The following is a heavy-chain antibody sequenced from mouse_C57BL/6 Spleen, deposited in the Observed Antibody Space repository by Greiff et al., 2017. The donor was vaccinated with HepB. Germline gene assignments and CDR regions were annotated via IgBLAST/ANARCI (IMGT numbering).Heavy chain of an antibody. V-gene: IGHV1-19*01. CDR1: GYTFTDYY. D-gene: IGHD1-1*01. CDR3: ARREYYGSSYVWYFDV. CDR2: INPYNGGT. Sequence: VQLQQSGPVLVKPGASVKMSCKASGYTFTDYYMNWVKQSHGKSLEWIGVINPYNGGTSYNQKFKGKATLTVDKSSSTAYMELNSLTSEDSAVYYCARREYYGSSYVWYFDVWGTGTTVTVSS. J-gene: IGHJ1*03.